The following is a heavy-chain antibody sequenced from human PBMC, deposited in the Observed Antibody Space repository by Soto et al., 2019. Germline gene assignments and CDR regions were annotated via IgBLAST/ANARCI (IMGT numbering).Heavy chain of an antibody. V-gene: IGHV1-18*01. CDR2: ISGYNGNT. Sequence: GVSVKVSCKASGYTFTSYSMHWVRQAPGQGLEWMGWISGYNGNTNYAQKVQGRVTMTTDISTSTAYMELRSLRSDDTAVYYCARDGYCISTTCYVGGGFGMDVWGQGTTVTVSS. CDR3: ARDGYCISTTCYVGGGFGMDV. CDR1: GYTFTSYS. D-gene: IGHD2-2*01. J-gene: IGHJ6*02.